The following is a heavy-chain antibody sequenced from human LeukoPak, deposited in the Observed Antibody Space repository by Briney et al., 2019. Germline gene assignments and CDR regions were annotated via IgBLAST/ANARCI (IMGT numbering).Heavy chain of an antibody. CDR2: ISPDGDTT. V-gene: IGHV3-74*01. CDR3: TREVETGAGVYLA. J-gene: IGHJ5*02. D-gene: IGHD3-10*01. CDR1: GFTFSSYW. Sequence: GGSLRLSCAASGFTFSSYWMHWVRQAPGKGLVWVSRISPDGDTTSHADSVKGRFTITRDNARNTLFLQMDSLRGDDTAVYYCTREVETGAGVYLAWGQGALVTVSS.